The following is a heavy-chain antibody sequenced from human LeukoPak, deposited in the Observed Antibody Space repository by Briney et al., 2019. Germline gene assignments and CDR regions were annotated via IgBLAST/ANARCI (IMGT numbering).Heavy chain of an antibody. CDR3: ARADYDSSGYYDYYYYYGMDV. Sequence: GGSLRLSCAASGFTFSSYAMHWVRQAPGKGLEWVAVISYDGSNKYYADSVKGRFTISRDNSKNTLYLQMNSLRAEDTAVYYCARADYDSSGYYDYYYYYGMDVWGQGTTVTVSS. J-gene: IGHJ6*02. V-gene: IGHV3-30-3*01. CDR2: ISYDGSNK. D-gene: IGHD3-22*01. CDR1: GFTFSSYA.